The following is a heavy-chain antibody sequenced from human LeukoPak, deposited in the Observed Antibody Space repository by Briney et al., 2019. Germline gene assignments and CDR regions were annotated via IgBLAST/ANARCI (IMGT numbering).Heavy chain of an antibody. D-gene: IGHD6-13*01. CDR3: AREGSSNWENYFDY. Sequence: KPSETLSLTCTVSGDSISSYYWSWIRQPPGKGLEWIGYIYYSGTTNYNPSLKSRVTISVDTSKNQFSLKLSSVTAADTAVYYCAREGSSNWENYFDYWGQGTLVTVSS. CDR1: GDSISSYY. V-gene: IGHV4-59*01. CDR2: IYYSGTT. J-gene: IGHJ4*02.